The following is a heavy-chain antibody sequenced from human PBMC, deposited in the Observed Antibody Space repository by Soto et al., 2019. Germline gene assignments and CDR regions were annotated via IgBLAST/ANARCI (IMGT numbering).Heavy chain of an antibody. CDR3: ARDLGCSGGSCYPTEAFDI. D-gene: IGHD2-15*01. CDR1: GGSISSYY. CDR2: IYYSGST. V-gene: IGHV4-59*01. J-gene: IGHJ3*02. Sequence: PSETLSLTCTVSGGSISSYYWSWIRQPPGKGLEWIGYIYYSGSTNYNPSLKSRVTISVDTSKNQFSLKLSSVTAADTAVYYCARDLGCSGGSCYPTEAFDIWGQGPMVTVSS.